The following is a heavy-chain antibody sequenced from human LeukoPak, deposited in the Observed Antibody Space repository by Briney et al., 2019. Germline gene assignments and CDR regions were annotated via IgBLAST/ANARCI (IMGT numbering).Heavy chain of an antibody. CDR1: GYTFTSYG. V-gene: IGHV1-18*01. CDR3: ARGFPPRRNYDSRGYYSYYFDY. J-gene: IGHJ4*02. Sequence: ASVKVSCKASGYTFTSYGITWVRQVPGQGLEWMGWISAYNGNTKYAQKFQGRVTMTTDTSTSTAYMELRSLRSDDTAVYYCARGFPPRRNYDSRGYYSYYFDYCGQGTLVTVSS. D-gene: IGHD3-22*01. CDR2: ISAYNGNT.